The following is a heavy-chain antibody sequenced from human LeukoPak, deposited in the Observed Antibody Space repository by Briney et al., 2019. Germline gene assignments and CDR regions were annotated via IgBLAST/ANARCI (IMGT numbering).Heavy chain of an antibody. Sequence: GGSLRLSCAASGFTVSSNYMSWVRQAPGKGLEWVSVIYSGGSTYYADSVKGRFTISRDNSKNTLYLQMNSLRAEDTAVYYCARETGYSSGWYYFDYWGRGNLVTVSS. J-gene: IGHJ4*02. D-gene: IGHD6-19*01. CDR1: GFTVSSNY. V-gene: IGHV3-66*01. CDR2: IYSGGST. CDR3: ARETGYSSGWYYFDY.